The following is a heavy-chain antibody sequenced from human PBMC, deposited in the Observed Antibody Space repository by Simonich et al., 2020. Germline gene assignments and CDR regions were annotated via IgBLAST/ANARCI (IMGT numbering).Heavy chain of an antibody. CDR3: ARDTSYYGSGSYYFDY. V-gene: IGHV3-21*01. J-gene: IGHJ4*02. Sequence: GGGLVKPWWSLKLSCAASGFTFISYSMNWFRHSPVKGLDEVSSIISSSSYIYYADSVQGRFTISIDNAKKSLYLQMNSLRAEDTAVYYCARDTSYYGSGSYYFDYWGQGTLVPVSS. CDR2: IISSSSYI. D-gene: IGHD3-10*01. CDR1: GFTFISYS.